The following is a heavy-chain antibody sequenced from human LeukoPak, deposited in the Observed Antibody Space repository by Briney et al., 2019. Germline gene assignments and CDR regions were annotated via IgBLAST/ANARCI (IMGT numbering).Heavy chain of an antibody. J-gene: IGHJ5*02. CDR3: AKDPSVVPAANWFDP. D-gene: IGHD2-2*01. CDR2: ISYDGSNK. V-gene: IGHV3-30*04. CDR1: GFTFSSYA. Sequence: GGSLRLSCAASGFTFSSYAMHWVRQAPGKGLEWVAVISYDGSNKYYADSVKGRFTISRDNSKNTLYLQMNSLRAEDTAVYYCAKDPSVVPAANWFDPWGRGTLVTVSS.